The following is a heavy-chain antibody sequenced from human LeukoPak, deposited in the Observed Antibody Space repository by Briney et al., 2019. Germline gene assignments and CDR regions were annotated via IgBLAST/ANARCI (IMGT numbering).Heavy chain of an antibody. CDR1: GYSFIGYY. Sequence: ASVKVSCKASGYSFIGYYMHWVRQAPGQGLEWMGWINPNLGTTNYAQKFQGRVTMTRDTSISTAYMELSRLGADDTAVYYCARQGVRFDSWFDPWGQGTLVTVSS. V-gene: IGHV1-2*02. D-gene: IGHD3-10*01. CDR2: INPNLGTT. CDR3: ARQGVRFDSWFDP. J-gene: IGHJ5*02.